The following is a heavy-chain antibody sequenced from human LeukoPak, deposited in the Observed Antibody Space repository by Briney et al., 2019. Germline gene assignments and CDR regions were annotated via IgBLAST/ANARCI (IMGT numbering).Heavy chain of an antibody. CDR1: GYTFTGYY. CDR2: INPNSGGT. J-gene: IGHJ4*02. Sequence: ASVKVSCKASGYTFTGYYIHWVRQAPGQGLEWMGWINPNSGGTNYAQKFQGRVTMTRDTSISTAYMELSRLGSDDTAVYYCARSKITMIVVSLHYWGQGTLVTVSS. D-gene: IGHD3-22*01. CDR3: ARSKITMIVVSLHY. V-gene: IGHV1-2*02.